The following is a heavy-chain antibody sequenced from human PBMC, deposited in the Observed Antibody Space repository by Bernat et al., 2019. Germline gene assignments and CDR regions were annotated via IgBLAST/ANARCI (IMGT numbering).Heavy chain of an antibody. D-gene: IGHD3-16*01. CDR1: GGSFSGYY. CDR2: INHSGST. V-gene: IGHV4-34*01. Sequence: QVQLQQWGAGLLKPSETLSLTCAVYGGSFSGYYWSWIRQPPGKGLEWIGEINHSGSTNYNPSLKSRVTISVDTSKNQFSRKLSSVTAADTAVYYCATFTFGGVPSRYYFDYWGQGTLVTVSS. CDR3: ATFTFGGVPSRYYFDY. J-gene: IGHJ4*02.